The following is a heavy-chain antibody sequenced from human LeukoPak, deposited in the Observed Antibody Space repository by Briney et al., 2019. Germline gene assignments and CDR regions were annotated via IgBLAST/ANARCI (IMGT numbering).Heavy chain of an antibody. CDR3: ARDKMVRGEGYYGMDV. D-gene: IGHD3-10*01. CDR1: GGSISSYY. Sequence: PSETLSLTCTVSGGSISSYYWSWIRQPAGKGLEWIGRIYTSGSTNYNPSLKSRVTMSVDTSKNQFSLKLSSVTAADTAVYYCARDKMVRGEGYYGMDVWGQGTTVTVSS. CDR2: IYTSGST. J-gene: IGHJ6*02. V-gene: IGHV4-4*07.